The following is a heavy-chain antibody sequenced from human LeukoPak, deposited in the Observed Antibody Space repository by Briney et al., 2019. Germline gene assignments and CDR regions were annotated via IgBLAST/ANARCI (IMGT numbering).Heavy chain of an antibody. V-gene: IGHV1-2*02. CDR1: GYTFTGYY. CDR2: INPNSGGT. CDR3: ARGYRVSYYYDSSGYPTQH. Sequence: ASVKVSCKASGYTFTGYYMHWVRQAPGQGLEWMGWINPNSGGTNYAQKFQGGVTMTRDTSISTAYMELSRLRSDDTAVYYCARGYRVSYYYDSSGYPTQHWGQGTLVTVSS. D-gene: IGHD3-22*01. J-gene: IGHJ1*01.